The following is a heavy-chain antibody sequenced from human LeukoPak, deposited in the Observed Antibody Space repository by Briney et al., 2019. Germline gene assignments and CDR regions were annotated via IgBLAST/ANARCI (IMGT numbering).Heavy chain of an antibody. D-gene: IGHD3-9*01. V-gene: IGHV3-21*01. CDR1: GFTFSSYS. CDR2: ISGSSGYI. Sequence: GGSLRLSCVASGFTFSSYSMNWVRQAPGKGLEWVSSISGSSGYIYYADSMKGRFTISRDNAKNSLYLQMNSLRAEDTAVYYCARDHYDILTGYYFDYWGQGTLVTVSS. CDR3: ARDHYDILTGYYFDY. J-gene: IGHJ4*02.